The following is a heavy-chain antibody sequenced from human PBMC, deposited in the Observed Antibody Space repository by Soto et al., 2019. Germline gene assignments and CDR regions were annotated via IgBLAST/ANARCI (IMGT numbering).Heavy chain of an antibody. CDR3: ARSVDFDWTAFDY. CDR1: DGSISSGGYY. Sequence: SETLSLTSTVSDGSISSGGYYWSWIRQHPGKGLEWIGYIYYSGSTYYNPSLKSRVTISVDTSKNQFSLKLSSVTAADTAVYYCARSVDFDWTAFDYWGQGTLVTVSS. D-gene: IGHD3-9*01. CDR2: IYYSGST. V-gene: IGHV4-31*03. J-gene: IGHJ4*02.